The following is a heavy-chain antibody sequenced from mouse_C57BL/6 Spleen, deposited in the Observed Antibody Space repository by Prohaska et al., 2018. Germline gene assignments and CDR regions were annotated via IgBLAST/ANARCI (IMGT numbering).Heavy chain of an antibody. CDR2: IDTETGGT. CDR1: GYTFTDYE. J-gene: IGHJ1*03. CDR3: TKGRITTVVATDWYFDV. D-gene: IGHD1-1*01. V-gene: IGHV1-15*01. Sequence: QVQLQQYGAELVRPGASVTLSCKASGYTFTDYEMHWVKQTHVHGLEWIGAIDTETGGTAYNQKFKGKAILTADKSSSTAYMELRSLTSEDSAVYYCTKGRITTVVATDWYFDVWGTGTTVTISS.